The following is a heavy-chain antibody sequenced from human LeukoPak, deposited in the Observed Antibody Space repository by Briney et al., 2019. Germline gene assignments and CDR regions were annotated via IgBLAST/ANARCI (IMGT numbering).Heavy chain of an antibody. CDR1: GYTFTSYG. D-gene: IGHD7-27*01. CDR3: ARGVRGRQPLLIGGVFDY. CDR2: ISAYNGNT. J-gene: IGHJ4*02. Sequence: GASVKVSCKASGYTFTSYGISWVRQAPGQGLEWMGWISAYNGNTDYAQKFQGRVTMTRDMSTSTVYMELSSLRSEDTAVYYCARGVRGRQPLLIGGVFDYWGQGTLATVSS. V-gene: IGHV1-18*01.